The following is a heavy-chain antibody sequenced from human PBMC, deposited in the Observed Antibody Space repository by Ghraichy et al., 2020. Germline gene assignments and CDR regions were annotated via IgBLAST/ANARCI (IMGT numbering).Heavy chain of an antibody. J-gene: IGHJ3*02. CDR1: GGSISSSSYY. Sequence: SETLSLTCTVSGGSISSSSYYWGWIRQPLGKGLEWIGRIYHSGSTYYNPSLKSRVTISVDTSKNQFSLKLSSVTAADTAVYYCARRYYYDSVGAFYIWGQGTMVTVSS. V-gene: IGHV4-39*01. CDR2: IYHSGST. CDR3: ARRYYYDSVGAFYI. D-gene: IGHD3-22*01.